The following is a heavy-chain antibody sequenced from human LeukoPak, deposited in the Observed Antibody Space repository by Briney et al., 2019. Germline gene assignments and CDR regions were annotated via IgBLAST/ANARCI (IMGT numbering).Heavy chain of an antibody. CDR3: ARDTHCSSTSCYNAFDI. V-gene: IGHV3-21*01. J-gene: IGHJ3*02. CDR1: GFTFSSYS. Sequence: PGGSLRLSCAASGFTFSSYSMNWVRQAPGKGLEWVSSISSSSTYIYYADSLKGRFTISRDNAKNSLSRQMNSLRAEDTAVYYCARDTHCSSTSCYNAFDIWGQGTMVTVSS. D-gene: IGHD2-2*02. CDR2: ISSSSTYI.